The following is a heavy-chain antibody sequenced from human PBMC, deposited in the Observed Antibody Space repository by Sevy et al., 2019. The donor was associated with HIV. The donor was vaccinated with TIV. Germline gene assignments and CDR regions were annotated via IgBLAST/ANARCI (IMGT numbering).Heavy chain of an antibody. CDR2: ISAYNGNT. CDR3: ARDRGLEWLSNYYYGMDV. V-gene: IGHV1-18*01. D-gene: IGHD3-3*01. CDR1: GYTFTSYG. J-gene: IGHJ6*02. Sequence: ASVKVSCKASGYTFTSYGISWVRQAPGQGLEWMGWISAYNGNTNYAQKLQGRVTMTTDTSTSTAYMELRSLRSDDTAVYYCARDRGLEWLSNYYYGMDVWGQGTTVTVSS.